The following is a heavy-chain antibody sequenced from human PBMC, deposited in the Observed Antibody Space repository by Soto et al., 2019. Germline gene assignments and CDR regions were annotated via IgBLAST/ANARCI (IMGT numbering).Heavy chain of an antibody. Sequence: EVQLLESGGGLVQPGGSLSLSCAASGFTFSSYAMSWVRQAPGKGLEWVSGISGSGGNTYYADSVKGRFTISRDNSKNTLDLQINSLRAXXTAVYYCAXXXXXXQLXPKDYWGQGTLVTVSS. CDR3: AXXXXXXQLXPKDY. V-gene: IGHV3-23*01. J-gene: IGHJ4*02. CDR2: ISGSGGNT. CDR1: GFTFSSYA. D-gene: IGHD6-13*01.